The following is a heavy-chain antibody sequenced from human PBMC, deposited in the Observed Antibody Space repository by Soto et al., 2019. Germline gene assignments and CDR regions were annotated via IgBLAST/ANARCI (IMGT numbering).Heavy chain of an antibody. J-gene: IGHJ3*02. D-gene: IGHD3-22*01. V-gene: IGHV1-69*13. CDR1: GGTFSSYA. Sequence: SVKVSCKASGGTFSSYAISWVRQAPGQGLEWMGGIIPIFGTANYAQKFQGRVTITADESTSTAYMELSSLRSEDTAVYYCASATKSSGYAFDIWGQGTMVTVSS. CDR3: ASATKSSGYAFDI. CDR2: IIPIFGTA.